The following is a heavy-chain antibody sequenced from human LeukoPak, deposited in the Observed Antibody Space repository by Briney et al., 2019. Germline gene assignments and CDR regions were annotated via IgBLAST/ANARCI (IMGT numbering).Heavy chain of an antibody. CDR3: AGCIAVAGTRLNWFDP. Sequence: SETLSLTCTVSGGSISSSSYYWGWIRQPPGKGLEWIGSIYYSGSTYYNPSLKSRVTISVDTSKNQFSLKLSSVTAADTAVYYCAGCIAVAGTRLNWFDPWGQGTLVTVSP. CDR2: IYYSGST. CDR1: GGSISSSSYY. J-gene: IGHJ5*02. D-gene: IGHD6-19*01. V-gene: IGHV4-39*01.